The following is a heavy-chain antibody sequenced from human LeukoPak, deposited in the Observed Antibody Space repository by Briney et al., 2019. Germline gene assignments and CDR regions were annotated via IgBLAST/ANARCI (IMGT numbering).Heavy chain of an antibody. CDR3: ARSRYDSSGYYGIIGD. J-gene: IGHJ4*02. Sequence: PGGSLRLSCAASGFTFSDYYMSWIRQAPGKGLEWVSSISSSSIYIYYADSLKGRFTISRDNAKNSLFLQMNSLRAEDTAVYYCARSRYDSSGYYGIIGDWGQGTLVTVSS. CDR2: ISSSSIYI. D-gene: IGHD3-22*01. CDR1: GFTFSDYY. V-gene: IGHV3-11*06.